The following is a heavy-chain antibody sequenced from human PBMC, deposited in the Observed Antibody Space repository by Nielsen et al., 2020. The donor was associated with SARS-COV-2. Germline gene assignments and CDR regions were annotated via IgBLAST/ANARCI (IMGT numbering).Heavy chain of an antibody. CDR2: ISSSSSTI. Sequence: GGSLRLSCAASGFTFSSYSMNWVRQAPGKGLEWVSYISSSSSTIYYADSVKGRFTISRDNAKNSLYLQMNSLRVEDTAIYFCAKDDVVRGDAYDIWGQGTMVTVSS. V-gene: IGHV3-48*01. J-gene: IGHJ3*02. CDR1: GFTFSSYS. CDR3: AKDDVVRGDAYDI. D-gene: IGHD3-10*01.